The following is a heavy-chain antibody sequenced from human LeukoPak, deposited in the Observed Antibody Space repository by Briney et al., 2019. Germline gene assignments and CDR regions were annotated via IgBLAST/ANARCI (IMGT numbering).Heavy chain of an antibody. Sequence: ASVKVSCKASGGTFSSYAISWVRQAPGQGLEWMGGIIPIFGTANYAQKFQGRVTITADESTSTAYMELSSLRSEDTAVYYCARVGRSGRYYFDYWGQGTLVTVSS. V-gene: IGHV1-69*13. CDR1: GGTFSSYA. CDR3: ARVGRSGRYYFDY. J-gene: IGHJ4*02. D-gene: IGHD3-10*01. CDR2: IIPIFGTA.